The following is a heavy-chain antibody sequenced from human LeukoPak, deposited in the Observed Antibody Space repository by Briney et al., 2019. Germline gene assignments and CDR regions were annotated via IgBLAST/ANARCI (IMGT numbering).Heavy chain of an antibody. Sequence: SETLSLTCTVSGGSFSSNNYYWSCLRQPPGKGLEWYGSIYYDGRTYHNPSLKRRITISVDTSKTQFSLKMSPVTDAATAVYFCASVGQQWPHYYFDYWGQGTLVTVSS. CDR3: ASVGQQWPHYYFDY. V-gene: IGHV4-39*07. CDR2: IYYDGRT. J-gene: IGHJ4*02. D-gene: IGHD6-19*01. CDR1: GGSFSSNNYY.